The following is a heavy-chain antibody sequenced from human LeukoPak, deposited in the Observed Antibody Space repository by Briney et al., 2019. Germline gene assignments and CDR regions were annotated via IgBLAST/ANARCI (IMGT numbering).Heavy chain of an antibody. V-gene: IGHV4-34*01. CDR2: INHSEST. CDR3: ARATHYYYYYYGMDV. CDR1: GGSFSGYY. Sequence: SETLSLTCAVYGGSFSGYYWSWIRQPPGKGLEWIGEINHSESTNYNPSLKSRVTISVDTFKNQFSLKLSSVTAADTAVYYCARATHYYYYYYGMDVWGQGTTVTVSS. J-gene: IGHJ6*02. D-gene: IGHD4-17*01.